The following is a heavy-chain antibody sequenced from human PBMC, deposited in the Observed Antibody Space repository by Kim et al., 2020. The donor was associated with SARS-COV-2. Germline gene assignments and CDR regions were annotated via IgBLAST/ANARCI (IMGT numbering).Heavy chain of an antibody. CDR3: ARDNDSSGYPNWFDP. D-gene: IGHD3-22*01. J-gene: IGHJ5*02. V-gene: IGHV4-31*02. Sequence: PSLKSRVTISVDTSKNQFSLKLSSVTAADTAVYYCARDNDSSGYPNWFDPWGQGTLVTVSS.